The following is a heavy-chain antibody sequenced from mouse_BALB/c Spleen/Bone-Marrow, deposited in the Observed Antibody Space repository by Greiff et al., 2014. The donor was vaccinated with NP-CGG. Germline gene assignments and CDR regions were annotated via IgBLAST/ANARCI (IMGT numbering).Heavy chain of an antibody. CDR2: INPNNGGT. J-gene: IGHJ2*01. Sequence: VQLQQPGPELVKPGASVKIPCKASGYTFTDYNMDWVKQSHGKSLEWIGDINPNNGGTIYNQKFKDKATLTVDKSSSTAYMELRSLTSEDAAVYYCVREDWDGDFDYWGQGTILTVSS. CDR3: VREDWDGDFDY. D-gene: IGHD4-1*01. CDR1: GYTFTDYN. V-gene: IGHV1-18*01.